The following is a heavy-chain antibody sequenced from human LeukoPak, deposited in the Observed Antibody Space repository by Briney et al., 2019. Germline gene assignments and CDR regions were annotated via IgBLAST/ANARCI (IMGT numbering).Heavy chain of an antibody. CDR1: GFTFSSYA. D-gene: IGHD3-16*01. J-gene: IGHJ3*02. V-gene: IGHV3-30*04. CDR3: ARQTPVTFGYGAFDI. Sequence: GGSLRLSCAASGFTFSSYAMHWVRQAPGKGLEWVAVISYDGSNKYYADSVKGRFTISRDNSKNTLYLQMNSLRAEDTAVYYCARQTPVTFGYGAFDIWGQGTMVTVSS. CDR2: ISYDGSNK.